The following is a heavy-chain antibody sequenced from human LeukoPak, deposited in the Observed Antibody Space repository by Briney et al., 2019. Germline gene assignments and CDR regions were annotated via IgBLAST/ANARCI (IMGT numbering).Heavy chain of an antibody. CDR2: ISYDGSNK. Sequence: GGSLRLSCAASGFTFSSYAMHWVRQAPGKGLERVAVISYDGSNKYYADSVKGRFTISRDNSKNTLYLQMNSLRAEDTAVYYCARDGFKTLERALDYWGQGTLVIVSS. CDR1: GFTFSSYA. D-gene: IGHD1-26*01. V-gene: IGHV3-30*04. J-gene: IGHJ4*02. CDR3: ARDGFKTLERALDY.